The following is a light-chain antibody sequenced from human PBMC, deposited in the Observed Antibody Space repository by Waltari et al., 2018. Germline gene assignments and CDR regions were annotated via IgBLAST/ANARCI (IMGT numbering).Light chain of an antibody. V-gene: IGKV3-11*01. CDR3: HQRNTWPLLT. CDR2: DAS. Sequence: PGESATLSCRASQSVGTYLAWYQHKRGQAPRLLIYDASNRATGIPARFSGSGSGTDFTLTISSLEPEDFAIYYCHQRNTWPLLTFGGGTKVEIK. CDR1: QSVGTY. J-gene: IGKJ4*01.